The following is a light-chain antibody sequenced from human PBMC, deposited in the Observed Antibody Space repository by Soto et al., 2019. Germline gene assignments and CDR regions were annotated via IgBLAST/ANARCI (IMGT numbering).Light chain of an antibody. CDR2: AAS. Sequence: DIQMTQSPSSLSAYVGDRVTITCRASQSISSYLNWYQQKPGKAPKLLIYAASSLQSGVPSRFSGSGSGTDFTLTSSTLQPEDFATYYCQQSYSTPLTFGGGTKVEIK. V-gene: IGKV1-39*01. CDR1: QSISSY. J-gene: IGKJ4*01. CDR3: QQSYSTPLT.